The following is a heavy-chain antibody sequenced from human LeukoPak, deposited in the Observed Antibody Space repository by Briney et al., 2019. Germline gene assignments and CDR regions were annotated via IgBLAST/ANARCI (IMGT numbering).Heavy chain of an antibody. CDR2: IYTSGST. CDR1: GGSISSYY. D-gene: IGHD6-6*01. CDR3: AREGAYSSSSLYYYYMDV. Sequence: PSETLSLTCTVPGGSISSYYWSWIRQPAGKGLDWIGRIYTSGSTNYNPSLKSRVTISVDKSKNQFSLKLSSVTAADTAVYYCAREGAYSSSSLYYYYMDVWGKGTTVTVSS. V-gene: IGHV4-4*07. J-gene: IGHJ6*03.